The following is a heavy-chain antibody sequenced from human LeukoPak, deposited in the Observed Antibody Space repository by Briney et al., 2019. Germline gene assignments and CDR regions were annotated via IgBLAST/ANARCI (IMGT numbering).Heavy chain of an antibody. D-gene: IGHD3-10*01. CDR1: GFSFSTHA. Sequence: GGSLRLSCAASGFSFSTHAMGWVRQAPGKGLEWVSSISTSNKYIYYADSVKGRFTISRDNAKSLLYLQMNSLRAEDTALYYCARDLYYYGSGSLPDYWGQGTLVTVSS. CDR2: ISTSNKYI. V-gene: IGHV3-21*06. J-gene: IGHJ4*02. CDR3: ARDLYYYGSGSLPDY.